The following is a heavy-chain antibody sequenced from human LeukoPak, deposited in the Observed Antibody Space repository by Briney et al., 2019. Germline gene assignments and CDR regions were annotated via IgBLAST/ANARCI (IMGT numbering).Heavy chain of an antibody. D-gene: IGHD3-9*01. J-gene: IGHJ4*02. CDR1: GYTFTSYG. CDR2: ISAYNGNR. CDR3: AREPWYYDILTGSTGVWYFDY. Sequence: ASVKVSCKASGYTFTSYGISWGRQAPGQGLELMGFISAYNGNRNYAQTPQGRVTMTKATSRSTAYMALRSLRSDAPAVYYCAREPWYYDILTGSTGVWYFDYWGQGTLVTVSS. V-gene: IGHV1-18*01.